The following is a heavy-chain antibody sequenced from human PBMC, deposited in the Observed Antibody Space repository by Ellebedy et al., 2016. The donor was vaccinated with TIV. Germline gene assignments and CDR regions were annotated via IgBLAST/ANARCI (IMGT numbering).Heavy chain of an antibody. CDR1: GGSIRNYY. J-gene: IGHJ4*02. D-gene: IGHD3-3*01. CDR2: MYYSGSS. V-gene: IGHV4-59*01. CDR3: ARWRAGPFDY. Sequence: MPSETLSLTCTVSGGSIRNYYCTWIRQPPGKGLEWIGHMYYSGSSNYNPSLKSRVTMSIDTSKNQFSLKLSSVTAADTAVYYCARWRAGPFDYWGQGALVTVSS.